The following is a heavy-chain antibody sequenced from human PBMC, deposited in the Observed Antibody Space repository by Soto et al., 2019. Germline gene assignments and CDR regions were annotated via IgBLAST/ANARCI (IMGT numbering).Heavy chain of an antibody. D-gene: IGHD6-6*01. CDR1: GGTFSSYA. Sequence: ASVKVSCKASGGTFSSYAISWVRQAPGQGLEWMGGIIPIFGTANYAQKFQGRVTITADESTSTAYMELSSLRSEDTAVYYCARGPPETTARPAPFDYWGQGTLVTVSS. J-gene: IGHJ4*02. V-gene: IGHV1-69*13. CDR3: ARGPPETTARPAPFDY. CDR2: IIPIFGTA.